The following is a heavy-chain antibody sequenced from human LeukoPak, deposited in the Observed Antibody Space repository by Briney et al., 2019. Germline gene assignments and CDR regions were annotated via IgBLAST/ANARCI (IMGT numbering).Heavy chain of an antibody. V-gene: IGHV3-21*04. Sequence: GGSLRLSCAASGFTFSTYTMNWVRQAPGKGLEWVSSITSSSSYIYYADSVKGRFTISRDNAKNSLFLQMNSLRAEDTALYYCARDNPGTTGYNSGWLFDYWGQGTLVTVSS. CDR1: GFTFSTYT. D-gene: IGHD6-19*01. CDR2: ITSSSSYI. J-gene: IGHJ4*02. CDR3: ARDNPGTTGYNSGWLFDY.